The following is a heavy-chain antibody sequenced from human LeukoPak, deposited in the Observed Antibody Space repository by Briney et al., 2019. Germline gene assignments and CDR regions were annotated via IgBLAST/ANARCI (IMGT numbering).Heavy chain of an antibody. CDR2: ITSDGSST. CDR1: GFTFSSYW. CDR3: ARGGLSYDILTGYYRGPYWYFDL. Sequence: PGGSLRLSCAASGFTFSSYWMHWVRQAPGKGLVWVSRITSDGSSTSYADSVKGRFTISRDNAKNTLYLQMNSLRAEDTAVYYCARGGLSYDILTGYYRGPYWYFDLWGRGTLVTVSS. D-gene: IGHD3-9*01. V-gene: IGHV3-74*01. J-gene: IGHJ2*01.